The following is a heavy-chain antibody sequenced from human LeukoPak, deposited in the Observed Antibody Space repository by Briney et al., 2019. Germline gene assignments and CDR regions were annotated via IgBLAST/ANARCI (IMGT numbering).Heavy chain of an antibody. CDR2: ISYDGSNK. Sequence: PGGSLRLSCAASGFTFSSYAMHWVRQAPGKGLEWVAVISYDGSNKYYADSVKGRFTISRDNSKNTLYLQMNSLRAEDTAVYYCAKGGATIFDAFDIWGQGTMVTVSS. CDR1: GFTFSSYA. V-gene: IGHV3-30*04. J-gene: IGHJ3*02. D-gene: IGHD5-12*01. CDR3: AKGGATIFDAFDI.